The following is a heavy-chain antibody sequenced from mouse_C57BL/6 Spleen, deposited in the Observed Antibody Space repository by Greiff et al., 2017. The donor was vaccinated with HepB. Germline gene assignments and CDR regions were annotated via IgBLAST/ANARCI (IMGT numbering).Heavy chain of an antibody. Sequence: DVKLVESGAELVRPGASVKLSCTASGFNIKDDYMHWVKQRPEQGLEWIGWIDPENGDTEYASKFQGKATITADTSSNTAYLQLSSLTSEDTAVYYCTSQSHFDYWGQGTTLTVSS. V-gene: IGHV14-4*01. CDR1: GFNIKDDY. J-gene: IGHJ2*01. CDR2: IDPENGDT. CDR3: TSQSHFDY.